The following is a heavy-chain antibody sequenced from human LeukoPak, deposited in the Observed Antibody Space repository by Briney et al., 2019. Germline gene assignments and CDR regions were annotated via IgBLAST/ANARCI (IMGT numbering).Heavy chain of an antibody. CDR1: GYTFTGYY. Sequence: ASVKVSCKASGYTFTGYYMHWVRQAPGQGLEWMGWINPNSGGTNYAQKFQGRVTMTRDTSISTAYMELSRLRSDDTAVYYCARRPDPYPVRMIVVVTQYYFDYWGQGTLVTVSS. D-gene: IGHD3-22*01. V-gene: IGHV1-2*02. CDR3: ARRPDPYPVRMIVVVTQYYFDY. CDR2: INPNSGGT. J-gene: IGHJ4*02.